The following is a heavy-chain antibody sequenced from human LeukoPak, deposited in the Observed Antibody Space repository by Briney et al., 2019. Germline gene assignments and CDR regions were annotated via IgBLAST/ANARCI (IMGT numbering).Heavy chain of an antibody. CDR2: ISPNSGGT. CDR1: GYTFTGYY. J-gene: IGHJ6*03. Sequence: ASVKVSCKASGYTFTGYYMHWVRQAPGQGLEWMGWISPNSGGTNYAQKFQGRVTMTRDTSISTAYMELSRLRSDDTAVYYCARALPPVAYYYMDVWGKGTTVTVSS. CDR3: ARALPPVAYYYMDV. D-gene: IGHD2-15*01. V-gene: IGHV1-2*02.